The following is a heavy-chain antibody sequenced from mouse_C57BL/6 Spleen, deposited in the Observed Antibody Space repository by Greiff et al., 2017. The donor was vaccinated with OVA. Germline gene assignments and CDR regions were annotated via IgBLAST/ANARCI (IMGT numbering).Heavy chain of an antibody. CDR1: GFTFSDYG. CDR2: ISSGSSTI. Sequence: EVQLQESGGGLVKPGGSLKLSCAASGFTFSDYGMHWVRQAPEKGLEWVAYISSGSSTIYYADTVKGRFTISRDNAKNTLFLQMTSLRSEDTAMYYCARGAAQATDYFDYWGQGTTLTVSS. D-gene: IGHD3-2*02. J-gene: IGHJ2*01. CDR3: ARGAAQATDYFDY. V-gene: IGHV5-17*01.